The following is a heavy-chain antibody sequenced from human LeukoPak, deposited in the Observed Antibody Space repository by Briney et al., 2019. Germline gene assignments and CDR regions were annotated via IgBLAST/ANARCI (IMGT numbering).Heavy chain of an antibody. CDR3: ARGRWFGELYLYYFDY. J-gene: IGHJ4*02. V-gene: IGHV1-46*01. Sequence: ASVKVSCKASGYTFTSYYMHWVRQAPGQGLEWMGIINPSGGSTSYAQKFQGRVTMTRDMSTSTVYMELSSLRSEDTAVYYCARGRWFGELYLYYFDYWGQGTLVTVSS. D-gene: IGHD3-10*01. CDR1: GYTFTSYY. CDR2: INPSGGST.